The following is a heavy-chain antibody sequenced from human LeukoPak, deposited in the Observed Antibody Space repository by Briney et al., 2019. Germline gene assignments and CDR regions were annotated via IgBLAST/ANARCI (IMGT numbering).Heavy chain of an antibody. D-gene: IGHD2-2*01. V-gene: IGHV4-34*01. Sequence: SSETLSLTCALYGGSFSVYYWSWIRQSPEKGLEWIGETNHSGSTNYNPSLKSRVTISVDTSKNQFSLKLSSVTAADTALYYCARGDIVVVPAANGIYYYMDVWGKGTTVTVSS. CDR3: ARGDIVVVPAANGIYYYMDV. CDR1: GGSFSVYY. J-gene: IGHJ6*03. CDR2: TNHSGST.